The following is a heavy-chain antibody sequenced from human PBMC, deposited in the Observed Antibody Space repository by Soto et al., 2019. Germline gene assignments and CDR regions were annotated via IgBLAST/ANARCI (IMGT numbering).Heavy chain of an antibody. D-gene: IGHD3-16*02. CDR3: ARRHGYTFDY. CDR2: IYYSGST. CDR1: GGSISNYY. J-gene: IGHJ4*02. V-gene: IGHV4-59*08. Sequence: SETLSLTCTVSGGSISNYYWSWIRQPPGKGLEWIGYIYYSGSTNYNPSLKSRVTISVDTSKNQFSLKLSSVTAADTAVYYCARRHGYTFDYWGRGTLVTVS.